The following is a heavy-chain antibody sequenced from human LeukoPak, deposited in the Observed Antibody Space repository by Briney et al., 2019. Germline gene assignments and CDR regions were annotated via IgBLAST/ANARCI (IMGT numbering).Heavy chain of an antibody. D-gene: IGHD3-22*01. CDR2: IHYTGRT. CDR3: ARLLDNDSSGDPDTFDV. Sequence: SETLSLTCTVSGGSVSGDYWSWIRQPPGKEPEWIGFIHYTGRTRYNPSLQRRVTMSADTSKNHFSLKLTSMTAADAATYYCARLLDNDSSGDPDTFDVWGQGTKVTVSS. V-gene: IGHV4-59*02. CDR1: GGSVSGDY. J-gene: IGHJ3*01.